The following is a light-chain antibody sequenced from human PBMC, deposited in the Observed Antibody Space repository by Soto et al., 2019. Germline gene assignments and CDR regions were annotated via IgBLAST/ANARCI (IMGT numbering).Light chain of an antibody. Sequence: ENVLTQSPGTLSLSPGERATLSCRASQSVSSSSLAWFQQKPGQAPRLLIYDASSRAAGIPDRFSGSGSGTDFTLPISRLEPEDFAVYYCQQSGTSPFTFGPGTKVDIK. CDR3: QQSGTSPFT. CDR1: QSVSSSS. CDR2: DAS. J-gene: IGKJ3*01. V-gene: IGKV3-20*01.